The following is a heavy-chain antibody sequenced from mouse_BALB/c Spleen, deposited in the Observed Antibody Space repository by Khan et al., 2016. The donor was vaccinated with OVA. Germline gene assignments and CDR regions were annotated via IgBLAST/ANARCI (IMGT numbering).Heavy chain of an antibody. CDR2: INPNNGGT. Sequence: VQLQQSGPELVKPGASVKIPRKASGYTFTDYIIDWVKQSLGESLEWIGDINPNNGGTIYNQKFKGKATLTVDKSSSTAYMELRSLTSEDTAVYYCARNGCGGFAYWGQGTLVTVSA. V-gene: IGHV1-18*01. CDR1: GYTFTDYI. J-gene: IGHJ3*01. CDR3: ARNGCGGFAY. D-gene: IGHD2-2*01.